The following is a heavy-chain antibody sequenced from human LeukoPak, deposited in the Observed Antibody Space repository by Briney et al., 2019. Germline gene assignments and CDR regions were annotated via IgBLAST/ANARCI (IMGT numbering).Heavy chain of an antibody. Sequence: GGSLRLSCAASGFNFRTYAMSWVRQAPGKGLEWVSAISGSDPGTYHADSVKGRFTISRDNSKNMLFLQMNRLRLEDTALYYCAKDSYYDSSGYFDYWGQGTLVTVSS. CDR1: GFNFRTYA. CDR2: ISGSDPGT. CDR3: AKDSYYDSSGYFDY. D-gene: IGHD3-22*01. J-gene: IGHJ4*02. V-gene: IGHV3-23*01.